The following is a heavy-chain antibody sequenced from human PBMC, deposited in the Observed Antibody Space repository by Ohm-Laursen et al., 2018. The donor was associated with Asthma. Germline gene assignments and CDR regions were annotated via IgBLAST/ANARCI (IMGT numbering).Heavy chain of an antibody. V-gene: IGHV3-11*04. CDR3: ARDLLGYCSGGSCYQYYYYYYGMDV. Sequence: SLRLSCAASGFTFSDYYMSWIRQAPGKGLEWVSYISSSSSTIYYADSVKGRFTISRDNAKNSLYLQMNSLRAEDTAVYYCARDLLGYCSGGSCYQYYYYYYGMDVWGQGTTVTVSS. J-gene: IGHJ6*02. CDR2: ISSSSSTI. CDR1: GFTFSDYY. D-gene: IGHD2-15*01.